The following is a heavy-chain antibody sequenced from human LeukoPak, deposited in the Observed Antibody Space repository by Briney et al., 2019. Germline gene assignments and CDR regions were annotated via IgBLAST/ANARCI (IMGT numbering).Heavy chain of an antibody. D-gene: IGHD3-22*01. CDR2: ISPSGDRT. J-gene: IGHJ4*02. CDR1: GFTFGSYA. CDR3: AIMHGYYDGSGYWVQ. Sequence: YPGGSLRLSCAASGFTFGSYAMSWVRQAPGKGLEWVSFISPSGDRTSNADSVEGRFTISRDNPRNTLYLQMNSLRDEDTAVYYCAIMHGYYDGSGYWVQWGQGTLVTVSS. V-gene: IGHV3-23*01.